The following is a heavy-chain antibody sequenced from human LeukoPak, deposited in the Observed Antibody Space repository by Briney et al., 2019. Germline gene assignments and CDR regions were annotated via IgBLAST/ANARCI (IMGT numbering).Heavy chain of an antibody. J-gene: IGHJ3*02. V-gene: IGHV3-23*01. Sequence: PGGSLRLSYAASGFTFSSYAMSWVRQAPGKGLEWVSAISGSGGSTYYADSVKGRFTISRDNSKNTLYLQMNSLRAEDTAVYYCATLGEHIVVVTYAFDIWGQGTMVTVSS. D-gene: IGHD2-21*02. CDR1: GFTFSSYA. CDR2: ISGSGGST. CDR3: ATLGEHIVVVTYAFDI.